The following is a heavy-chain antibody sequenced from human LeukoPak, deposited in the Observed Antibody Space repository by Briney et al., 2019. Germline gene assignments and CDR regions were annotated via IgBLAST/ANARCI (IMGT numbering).Heavy chain of an antibody. CDR1: GFTFSSYG. D-gene: IGHD4-17*01. CDR2: IRYDGSNK. J-gene: IGHJ4*02. V-gene: IGHV3-30*02. Sequence: GGSLRLSCAASGFTFSSYGMHWVRQAPGKGLEWVAFIRYDGSNKYYADSVKGRFTISRDNAKNSVYLQMDSLRADDTAVYYCVRDRFDYALDYWGQGALVTVSS. CDR3: VRDRFDYALDY.